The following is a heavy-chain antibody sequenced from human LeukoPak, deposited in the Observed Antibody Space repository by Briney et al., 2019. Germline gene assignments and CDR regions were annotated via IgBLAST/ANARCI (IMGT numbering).Heavy chain of an antibody. D-gene: IGHD2/OR15-2a*01. CDR3: ARGRSEYDAFDI. V-gene: IGHV3-30*03. Sequence: QPGGSLRLSCAASGFTFSSYGMHWVRQAPGKGLEWVAVISYDGSNKYYADSVKGRFTISRDNSKNTLYLQMNSLRAEDTAVYYCARGRSEYDAFDIWGQGTMVTVSS. J-gene: IGHJ3*02. CDR1: GFTFSSYG. CDR2: ISYDGSNK.